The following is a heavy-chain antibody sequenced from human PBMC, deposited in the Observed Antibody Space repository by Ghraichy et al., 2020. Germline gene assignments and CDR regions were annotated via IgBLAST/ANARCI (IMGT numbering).Heavy chain of an antibody. CDR3: AREQWLDSYTWFDS. D-gene: IGHD6-19*01. V-gene: IGHV6-1*01. J-gene: IGHJ5*01. Sequence: SQTLSLTCAISGDSVSNNSVAWSWIRLSPSRGLEWLGRTYYGSKWYNDYAFSVKSRMIINSDTSKNHFSLQLNSMTPDDTAVYYCAREQWLDSYTWFDSWGQGTLVTVSS. CDR1: GDSVSNNSVA. CDR2: TYYGSKWYN.